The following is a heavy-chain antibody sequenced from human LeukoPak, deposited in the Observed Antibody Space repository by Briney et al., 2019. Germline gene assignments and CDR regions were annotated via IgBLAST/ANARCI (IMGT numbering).Heavy chain of an antibody. CDR3: ARAGYCTNGVCSLFDY. V-gene: IGHV1-2*02. J-gene: IGHJ4*02. CDR1: GYTFTGYY. Sequence: ASVKVSFKASGYTFTGYYMHWVRQAPGQGLEWMGWINPNSGGTNYAQKFQGRVTMTRDTSISPAYMEMSRLRSDDTAVYFCARAGYCTNGVCSLFDYWGQGTLVTVSS. D-gene: IGHD2-8*01. CDR2: INPNSGGT.